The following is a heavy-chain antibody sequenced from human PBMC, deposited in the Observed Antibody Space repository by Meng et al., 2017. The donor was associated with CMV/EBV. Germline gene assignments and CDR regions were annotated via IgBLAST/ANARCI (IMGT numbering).Heavy chain of an antibody. CDR1: GYTFTSYY. J-gene: IGHJ4*02. CDR2: INPSGGST. CDR3: AEGDYGDAQV. D-gene: IGHD4-17*01. V-gene: IGHV1-46*01. Sequence: RLGAAGDEVKQAGASVKVSRKASGYTFTSYYMHWVRQAPGQGLEWMGIINPSGGSTSYAQKFQGRVTMTRDTYTSTVYMELSSLRSEDTAVYYCAEGDYGDAQVWGQGTLVTVSS.